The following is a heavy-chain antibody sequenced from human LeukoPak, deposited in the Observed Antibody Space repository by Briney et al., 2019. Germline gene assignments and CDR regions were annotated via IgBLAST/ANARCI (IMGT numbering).Heavy chain of an antibody. D-gene: IGHD6-13*01. Sequence: ASVKVSCKASGYTFNSYAMHWVRQAPGQRLEWMGWINAGNGNTKYSQKFQGRVTITRDTSASTAYMELSSLRSEDTAVYYCAREGLGGIAAAHYWGQGTLVTVSS. V-gene: IGHV1-3*01. CDR2: INAGNGNT. J-gene: IGHJ4*02. CDR1: GYTFNSYA. CDR3: AREGLGGIAAAHY.